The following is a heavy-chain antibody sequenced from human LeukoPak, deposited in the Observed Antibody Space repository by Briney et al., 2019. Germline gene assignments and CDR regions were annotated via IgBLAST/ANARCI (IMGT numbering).Heavy chain of an antibody. CDR2: IYSGGST. J-gene: IGHJ3*02. Sequence: PGGSLRLSCAASGFTVSSNYMSWVRQAPGKGLEWVSVIYSGGSTYYADSVKGRFTISRDNSKNTLYLQMNSLRAEDTAVYHCARVREYYYDSSGLDAFDIWGQGTMVTVSS. V-gene: IGHV3-53*01. CDR3: ARVREYYYDSSGLDAFDI. D-gene: IGHD3-22*01. CDR1: GFTVSSNY.